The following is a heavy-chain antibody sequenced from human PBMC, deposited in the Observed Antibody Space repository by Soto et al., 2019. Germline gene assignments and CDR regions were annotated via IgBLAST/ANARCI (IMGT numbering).Heavy chain of an antibody. CDR2: IYYSGST. Sequence: SETLSLTCTVSGGSISSGGYYWSWIRQHPGKGLEWIGYIYYSGSTYYNPSLKSRVTISVDTSKNRFSLKLSSVTAADTAVYYCARGIAQIVVVITPGGAFDIWGQGTMVTVSS. V-gene: IGHV4-31*03. D-gene: IGHD3-22*01. CDR3: ARGIAQIVVVITPGGAFDI. CDR1: GGSISSGGYY. J-gene: IGHJ3*02.